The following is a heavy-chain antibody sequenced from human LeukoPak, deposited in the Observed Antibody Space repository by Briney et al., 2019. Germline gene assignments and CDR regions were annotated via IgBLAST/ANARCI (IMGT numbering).Heavy chain of an antibody. CDR3: ARITMVRGFRYYFDY. CDR1: GGSISSSNW. D-gene: IGHD3-10*01. Sequence: SETLSLTCAVSGGSISSSNWWSWVRQPPGRGLEWIGEIYHSGSTNYNPSLKSRVTISVDTSKNQFSLKLSSVTAADTAVYYCARITMVRGFRYYFDYWGQGTLVTVSS. V-gene: IGHV4-4*02. CDR2: IYHSGST. J-gene: IGHJ4*02.